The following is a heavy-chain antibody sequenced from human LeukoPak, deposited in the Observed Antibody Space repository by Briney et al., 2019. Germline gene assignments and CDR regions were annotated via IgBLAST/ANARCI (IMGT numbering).Heavy chain of an antibody. CDR3: ARGSGVYSSGWYDWFDP. CDR1: GYTFTSYD. D-gene: IGHD6-19*01. J-gene: IGHJ5*02. CDR2: MNPNSGNT. V-gene: IGHV1-8*01. Sequence: GAPVKVSCKASGYTFTSYDINWVRQATGQGLEWMGWMNPNSGNTGYAQKFQGRVTMTRNTSISTAYMELSSLRSEDTAVYYCARGSGVYSSGWYDWFDPWGQGTLVTVSS.